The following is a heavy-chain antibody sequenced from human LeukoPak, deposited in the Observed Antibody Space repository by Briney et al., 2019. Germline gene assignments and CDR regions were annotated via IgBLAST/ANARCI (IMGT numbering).Heavy chain of an antibody. J-gene: IGHJ4*02. Sequence: GGSLRLSCAASGFTFSSYGMHWVRQAPGKGLEWVAFIRYDGSNKYYADSVKGRFTISRDNSKNTLYLQMNSLRAEDTAVYYCAKGAGDSSGYLDYWGQGTLVTVSS. CDR1: GFTFSSYG. V-gene: IGHV3-30*02. CDR2: IRYDGSNK. D-gene: IGHD3-22*01. CDR3: AKGAGDSSGYLDY.